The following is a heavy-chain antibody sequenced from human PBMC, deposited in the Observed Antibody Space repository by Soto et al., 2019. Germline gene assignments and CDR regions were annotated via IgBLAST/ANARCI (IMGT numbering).Heavy chain of an antibody. CDR2: IYYSGST. Sequence: PSETLSLTCTVSGGSISSGDYYWSWIRQPPGKGLEWIGYIYYSGSTYYNPSLKSRVTISVDTSKNQFSLKLSSVTAADTAVYYCARATVHGDYDSSGYLDYWGQGTLVTISS. V-gene: IGHV4-30-4*01. D-gene: IGHD3-22*01. CDR1: GGSISSGDYY. CDR3: ARATVHGDYDSSGYLDY. J-gene: IGHJ4*02.